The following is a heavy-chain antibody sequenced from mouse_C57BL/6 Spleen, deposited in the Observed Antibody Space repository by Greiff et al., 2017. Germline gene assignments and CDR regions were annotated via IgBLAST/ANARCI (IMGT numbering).Heavy chain of an antibody. J-gene: IGHJ3*01. Sequence: EVKLMESGPELVKPGASVKIPCKASGYTFTDYNMDWVKQSHGKSLEWIGDINPNNGGTIYNQKFKGKATLTVDKSSSTAYMELRSLTSEDTAVYYCAREDDYVAWFAYWGQGTLVTVSA. CDR3: AREDDYVAWFAY. CDR2: INPNNGGT. CDR1: GYTFTDYN. D-gene: IGHD2-4*01. V-gene: IGHV1-18*01.